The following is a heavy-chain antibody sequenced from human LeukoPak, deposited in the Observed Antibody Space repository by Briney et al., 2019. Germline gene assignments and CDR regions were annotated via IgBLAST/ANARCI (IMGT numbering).Heavy chain of an antibody. V-gene: IGHV3-21*04. J-gene: IGHJ4*02. CDR3: ARDPSIAAAGTH. Sequence: GGSLRLSCAASGFTFSSYSMNWVRQAPGKGLEWVSSISSSSSSYIYYADSVKGRFTISRDNAKNSLYLQMNSLRAEDTAVYYCARDPSIAAAGTHWGQGTLVTVSS. CDR2: ISSSSSSYI. CDR1: GFTFSSYS. D-gene: IGHD6-13*01.